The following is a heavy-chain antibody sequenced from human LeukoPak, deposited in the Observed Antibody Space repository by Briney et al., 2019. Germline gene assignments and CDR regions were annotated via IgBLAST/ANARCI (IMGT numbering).Heavy chain of an antibody. CDR3: ARELIWFGEFSGYGMDV. Sequence: PSETLSLTCTVSGGSISSGGYYWSWIRQHPGKGLEWIGYIYYSGSTYYNPSLKRRVTISVDTSKNQLSLKLSSVTAADTAVYYCARELIWFGEFSGYGMDVWGKGTTVTVSS. D-gene: IGHD3-10*01. CDR1: GGSISSGGYY. CDR2: IYYSGST. J-gene: IGHJ6*04. V-gene: IGHV4-31*03.